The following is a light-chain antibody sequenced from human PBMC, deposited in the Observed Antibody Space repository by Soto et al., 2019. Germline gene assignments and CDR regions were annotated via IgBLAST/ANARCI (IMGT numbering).Light chain of an antibody. CDR1: PTVSST. Sequence: EIVMTQSPATLSLSPGERATLSCRARPTVSSTFDWYQQKPGQAPRLLIYGASARATGIPARFSGSGSGTEFTLTISSLQSEDFAVYYCQQYNNWPPITFGQGTRLEIK. CDR2: GAS. V-gene: IGKV3-15*01. CDR3: QQYNNWPPIT. J-gene: IGKJ5*01.